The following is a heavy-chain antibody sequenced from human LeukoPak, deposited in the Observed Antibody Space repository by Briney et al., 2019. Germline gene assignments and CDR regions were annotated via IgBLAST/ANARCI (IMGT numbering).Heavy chain of an antibody. D-gene: IGHD1-26*01. V-gene: IGHV1-46*01. J-gene: IGHJ4*02. CDR1: GYTFTSYY. CDR2: INPSGGST. Sequence: ASVKVSCKASGYTFTSYYMHWVRQAPGQGLEWMGIINPSGGSTSYAQKFQGRVTMTRDTSTSTVYMELGRLRSEDTAVYYCARDSVVGATLDYWGQGTLVTVSS. CDR3: ARDSVVGATLDY.